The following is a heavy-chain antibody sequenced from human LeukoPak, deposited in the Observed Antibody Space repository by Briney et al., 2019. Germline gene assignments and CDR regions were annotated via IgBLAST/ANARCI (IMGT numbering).Heavy chain of an antibody. V-gene: IGHV1-18*01. CDR2: ISAYNGIT. J-gene: IGHJ4*02. Sequence: ASVKVSCKPSGYTFTSYGISWVRQAPGQGLEWMGWISAYNGITNYAQNLQGRVTMTTVTSTSTAYMELRSLRFDDTAVYYCARDGGYDYSLCLYWGQGTLVTVSS. CDR1: GYTFTSYG. CDR3: ARDGGYDYSLCLY. D-gene: IGHD5-12*01.